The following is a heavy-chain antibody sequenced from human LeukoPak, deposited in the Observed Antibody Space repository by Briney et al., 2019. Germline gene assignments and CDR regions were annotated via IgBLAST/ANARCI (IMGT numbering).Heavy chain of an antibody. J-gene: IGHJ3*02. CDR3: ASSYDSTRHWPIDAFDI. Sequence: GGSLRLSCAASGFTFSSYWMSWVRQAPGKGLEWVANIKQDGSEKYYVDSVKGRFTISRDNAKKSLYLQMNSLRAEDTAVYYCASSYDSTRHWPIDAFDIWGQGTMVTVSS. CDR1: GFTFSSYW. CDR2: IKQDGSEK. D-gene: IGHD3-22*01. V-gene: IGHV3-7*01.